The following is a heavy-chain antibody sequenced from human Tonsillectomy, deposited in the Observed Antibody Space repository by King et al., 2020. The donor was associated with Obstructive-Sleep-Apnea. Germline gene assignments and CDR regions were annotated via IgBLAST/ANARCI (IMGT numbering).Heavy chain of an antibody. CDR1: GFSLSTSGMC. Sequence: VTLKESGPALVKPTQTLTLTCTFSGFSLSTSGMCVSWIRQPPGKALEWLARIDWDDDKYYSTSLKTRLTISKDTSKNQVVLTMTNMDPVDTATYYCARSLARHFDWLEGWFDPWGQGTLVTVSS. CDR3: ARSLARHFDWLEGWFDP. D-gene: IGHD3-9*01. J-gene: IGHJ5*02. V-gene: IGHV2-70*11. CDR2: IDWDDDK.